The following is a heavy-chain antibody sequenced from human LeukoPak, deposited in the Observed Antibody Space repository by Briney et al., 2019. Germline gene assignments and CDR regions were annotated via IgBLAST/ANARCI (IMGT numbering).Heavy chain of an antibody. D-gene: IGHD6-13*01. CDR3: AKTVEYSSSWYGY. Sequence: PGGSLRLSCAASGFTFSSYAMSWVRQAPGKGLEWVSAISGSGGSTYYADSVKGRFTISRDNSKNTLYLQMNSLRAEDMAVYYCAKTVEYSSSWYGYWGQGTLVTVSS. CDR1: GFTFSSYA. CDR2: ISGSGGST. J-gene: IGHJ4*02. V-gene: IGHV3-23*01.